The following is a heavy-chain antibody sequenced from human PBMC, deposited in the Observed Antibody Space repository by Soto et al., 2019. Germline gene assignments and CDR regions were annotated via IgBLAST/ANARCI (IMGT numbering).Heavy chain of an antibody. V-gene: IGHV3-21*06. J-gene: IGHJ4*01. CDR1: VFTLMTYT. CDR2: ISISSSDR. Sequence: GWSLRLSCASSVFTLMTYTMNWVRQAPGKGLEWVSSISISSSDRYYADSVRGRFTISRDNAKNALYLQMNSLRADDTAVYFCVRGMNPLFGGQGTLVTVSS. CDR3: VRGMNPLF.